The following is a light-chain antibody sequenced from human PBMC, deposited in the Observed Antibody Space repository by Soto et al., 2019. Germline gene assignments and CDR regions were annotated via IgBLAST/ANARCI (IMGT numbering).Light chain of an antibody. J-gene: IGKJ1*01. V-gene: IGKV3-20*01. CDR3: QQSITSPWT. CDR1: QSVRSSL. CDR2: AGS. Sequence: EIVLTQSPGTLSLSEGERATVSCRASQSVRSSLLAWYQEKPGQHPRTVIYAGSSRATGIPDRFSGIGSGTDFNLTLRRLETEDFAVYYGQQSITSPWTVGPWTK.